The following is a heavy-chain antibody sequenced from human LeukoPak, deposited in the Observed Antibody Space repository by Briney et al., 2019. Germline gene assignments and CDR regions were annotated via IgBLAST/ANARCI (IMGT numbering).Heavy chain of an antibody. CDR2: ISSSSSTI. J-gene: IGHJ3*02. V-gene: IGHV3-48*01. CDR1: GFTFSSYS. D-gene: IGHD3-3*01. Sequence: GGSLRLSCAASGFTFSSYSMNWVRQAPGKGLEWVSYISSSSSTIYYADSVKGRFTISRDNAKNSLYLQMNSLRAEDTAVYYCAREGVSEWSGPIGAFDIWGQGTMVTVSS. CDR3: AREGVSEWSGPIGAFDI.